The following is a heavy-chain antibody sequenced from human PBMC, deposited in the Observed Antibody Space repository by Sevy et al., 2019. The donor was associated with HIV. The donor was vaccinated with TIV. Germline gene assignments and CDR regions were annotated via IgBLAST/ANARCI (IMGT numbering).Heavy chain of an antibody. CDR3: ARGGDCSGDSCYSGFDY. D-gene: IGHD2-15*01. CDR1: GFTFSDYG. Sequence: GGSLRLSCAASGFTFSDYGLHWVRQAPGKGLEWVAVIGYDGSKKYYADSVKGRFTISRDKSKNTLYLQMNSLRAEDTAVYYCARGGDCSGDSCYSGFDYWGQGTLVTVSS. V-gene: IGHV3-33*01. J-gene: IGHJ4*02. CDR2: IGYDGSKK.